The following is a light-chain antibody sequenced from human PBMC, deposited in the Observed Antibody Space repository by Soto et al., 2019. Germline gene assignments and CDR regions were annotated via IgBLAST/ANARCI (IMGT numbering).Light chain of an antibody. CDR1: QSLGDY. V-gene: IGKV3-11*01. Sequence: ELVLTQSPATLSLSPGERATLSCRASQSLGDYLAWYQQKPGQAPRLLIYDASNRATGIPARFIGGGSGTDFTRTISRLEPEDFAVYYCQQRGTFGQGTKVDIK. CDR3: QQRGT. J-gene: IGKJ2*01. CDR2: DAS.